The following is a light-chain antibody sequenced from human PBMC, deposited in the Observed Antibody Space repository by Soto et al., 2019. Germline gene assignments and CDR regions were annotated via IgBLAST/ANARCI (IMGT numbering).Light chain of an antibody. V-gene: IGKV3-20*01. CDR1: QSVSSSF. CDR2: GAS. J-gene: IGKJ1*01. Sequence: EIVLTQSPGTLSLSPGERATLSCRASQSVSSSFLAWYQQTPGQAPRLLIYGASNRATGVPDRFSGSGSGTDFTLTISRLEPEDFAVYYCQQYGSLPRTFGQGTKVDI. CDR3: QQYGSLPRT.